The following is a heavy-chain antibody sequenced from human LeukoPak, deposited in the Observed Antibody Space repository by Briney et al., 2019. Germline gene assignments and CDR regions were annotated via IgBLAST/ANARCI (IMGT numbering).Heavy chain of an antibody. CDR3: AKDRVRPYYYDSSGYYSS. V-gene: IGHV3-23*01. Sequence: GGSLRLSCAASGFTFRRYGMSWVRQAPGKGLEWVSAISGSGGNTFYADSVKGRFTISRDNSKNTLCLQMNSLRAEDTAVYYCAKDRVRPYYYDSSGYYSSWGQGTLVTVSS. D-gene: IGHD3-22*01. J-gene: IGHJ4*02. CDR1: GFTFRRYG. CDR2: ISGSGGNT.